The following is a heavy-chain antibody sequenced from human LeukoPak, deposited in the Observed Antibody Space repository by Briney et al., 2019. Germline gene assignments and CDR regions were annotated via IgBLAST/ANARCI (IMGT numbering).Heavy chain of an antibody. CDR1: GFTFSTFS. D-gene: IGHD1-7*01. CDR2: ISGRGSDI. V-gene: IGHV3-21*01. CDR3: ARRTFPNDAFDV. J-gene: IGHJ3*01. Sequence: KPGGSLRLSCAASGFTFSTFSMNWVRQTPGKGLEWVSAISGRGSDIYYTDSVKGRFTISRDNPKRSLYLQMNSLRAEDTAVYYCARRTFPNDAFDVWGQGTVVTVSS.